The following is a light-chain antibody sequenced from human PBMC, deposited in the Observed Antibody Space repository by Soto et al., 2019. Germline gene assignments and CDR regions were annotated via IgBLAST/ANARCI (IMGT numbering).Light chain of an antibody. J-gene: IGLJ2*01. V-gene: IGLV2-8*01. Sequence: QSVLTQPPSASGSPGQSVTLSCTGTSSDVGGYNYVSWYQQHPGKAPKVMIYEVSKRPSGVPDRFSGSKSGNTASLTVSGLQAEDEADYYCSSYAGSNLVFGGGTKVTVL. CDR3: SSYAGSNLV. CDR2: EVS. CDR1: SSDVGGYNY.